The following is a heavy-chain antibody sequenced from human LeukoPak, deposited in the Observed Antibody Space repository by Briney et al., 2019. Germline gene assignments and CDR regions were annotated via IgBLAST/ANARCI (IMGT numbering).Heavy chain of an antibody. J-gene: IGHJ3*02. V-gene: IGHV1-18*01. Sequence: GASVKVSCKASGYTFTSYGISWVRQAPGQGLEWMGWISAYNGNTNYAQKLQGRVTMTTDTSTSTAYMGLRSLRSDDTAVYYCARQSIGGVIFSYYDFWSGYYSWGRKGEAFDIWGQGTMVTVSS. CDR2: ISAYNGNT. D-gene: IGHD3-3*01. CDR1: GYTFTSYG. CDR3: ARQSIGGVIFSYYDFWSGYYSWGRKGEAFDI.